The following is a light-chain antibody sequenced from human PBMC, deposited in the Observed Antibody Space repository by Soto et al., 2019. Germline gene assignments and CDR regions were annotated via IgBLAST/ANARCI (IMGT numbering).Light chain of an antibody. V-gene: IGKV1-33*01. CDR2: DSS. Sequence: IRMTQSPSSLSASVEDRVTIICQASQDITNYLNWYQQKPGKAPNLLIHDSSNLETGVPSRFSGSGTGTYFSFTISSLQPEDIATYYCQQYDTLPLTFGQGTRLEIK. J-gene: IGKJ5*01. CDR3: QQYDTLPLT. CDR1: QDITNY.